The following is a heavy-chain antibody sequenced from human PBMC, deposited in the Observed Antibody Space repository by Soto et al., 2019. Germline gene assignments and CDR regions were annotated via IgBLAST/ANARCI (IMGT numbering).Heavy chain of an antibody. CDR1: GYTFTGYG. D-gene: IGHD6-19*01. CDR2: ISAYNGNT. J-gene: IGHJ6*02. CDR3: ASSSSGWRLYYYYGMDV. Sequence: SSVKVSCKASGYTFTGYGISLLRQAPGQWLEWMGWISAYNGNTNYAQKLQGRVTMTTDTSTSTAYMELRSLRSDDTAVYYCASSSSGWRLYYYYGMDVWGQGTTVTVSS. V-gene: IGHV1-18*01.